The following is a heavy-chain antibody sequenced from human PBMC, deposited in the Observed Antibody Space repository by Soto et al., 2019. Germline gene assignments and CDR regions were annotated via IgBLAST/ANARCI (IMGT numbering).Heavy chain of an antibody. CDR2: IWYDGSNK. CDR1: GFTFSSYG. J-gene: IGHJ4*02. V-gene: IGHV3-33*01. D-gene: IGHD3-22*01. Sequence: PGGSLRLSCAASGFTFSSYGMHWVRQAPGKGLEWVAVIWYDGSNKYYADSVKGRFTIPRDNSKNTLYLQMNSRRAEDTAVYYCARDLGYYYDSSGCLGYWGQGTLVTVS. CDR3: ARDLGYYYDSSGCLGY.